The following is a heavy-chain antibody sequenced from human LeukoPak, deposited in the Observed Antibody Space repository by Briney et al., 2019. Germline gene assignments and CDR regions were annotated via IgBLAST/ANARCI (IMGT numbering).Heavy chain of an antibody. D-gene: IGHD6-13*01. CDR2: IYYSGST. Sequence: PSQTLSLTCAVSGGSISSGGYSWSWIRQPPGKGLEWIGYIYYSGSTYYNPSLKSRVTISVDTSKNQFSLKLSSVTAADTAVYYCASKYSSSWYGWFDPWGQGTLVTVSS. CDR3: ASKYSSSWYGWFDP. J-gene: IGHJ5*02. CDR1: GGSISSGGYS. V-gene: IGHV4-30-2*05.